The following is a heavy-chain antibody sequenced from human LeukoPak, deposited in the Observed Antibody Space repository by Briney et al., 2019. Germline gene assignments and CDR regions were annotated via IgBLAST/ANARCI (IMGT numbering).Heavy chain of an antibody. CDR3: AKDPRITIFGVDTPSDY. D-gene: IGHD3-3*01. Sequence: GGSLRLSCAASGFTFSSYAMSWVRQAPGKELEWVSAISGSGGSTYYADSVKGRFTISRDNSKNTLYLQMNSLRAEDTAVYYCAKDPRITIFGVDTPSDYWGQGTLVTVSS. J-gene: IGHJ4*02. CDR2: ISGSGGST. CDR1: GFTFSSYA. V-gene: IGHV3-23*01.